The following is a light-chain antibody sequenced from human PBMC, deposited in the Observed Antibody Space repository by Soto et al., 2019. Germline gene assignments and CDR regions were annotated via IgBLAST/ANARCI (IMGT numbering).Light chain of an antibody. CDR1: LSIITW. J-gene: IGKJ1*01. Sequence: DIQMTQSPSTLAPSVGDRVTIDXRASLSIITWLTWYQQRAGKAPEXXIYXASSLESGVPSRFSGSGSGTEFTITISSLQPDDLETYYCQQYNSHRAFGQGTKVDIK. V-gene: IGKV1-5*03. CDR2: XAS. CDR3: QQYNSHRA.